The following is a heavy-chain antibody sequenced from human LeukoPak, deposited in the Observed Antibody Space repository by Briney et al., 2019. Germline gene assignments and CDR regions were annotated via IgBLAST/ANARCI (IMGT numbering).Heavy chain of an antibody. D-gene: IGHD6-19*01. CDR3: ARSTYNSAWRDC. CDR2: ISGGGGST. CDR1: GFTFSNYA. J-gene: IGHJ4*02. V-gene: IGHV3-23*01. Sequence: GGSLRLSCAASGFTFSNYAMSWVRQAPGKGLEWVSGISGGGGSTYYVDSVKGRFTISRDNSKNTLSLQMNSLRAEDTAVYYCARSTYNSAWRDCWGQGTLVTVSS.